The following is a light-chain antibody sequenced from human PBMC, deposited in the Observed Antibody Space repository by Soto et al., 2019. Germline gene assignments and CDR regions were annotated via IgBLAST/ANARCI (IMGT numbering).Light chain of an antibody. CDR3: AAWDDSLSGYG. V-gene: IGLV1-47*01. CDR1: SSNIGSNY. J-gene: IGLJ1*01. CDR2: TSN. Sequence: SLLTQPPSSSGTPWQMVTISCSVSSSNIGSNYVYWYQQLPETAPKLLIFTSNQRPSGVPARFSGSKSGTSASLAISGLRSEDEADYYCAAWDDSLSGYGFGRGSKVTAL.